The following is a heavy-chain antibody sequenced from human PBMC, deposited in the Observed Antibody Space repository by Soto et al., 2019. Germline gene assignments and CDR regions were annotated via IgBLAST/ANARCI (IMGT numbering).Heavy chain of an antibody. V-gene: IGHV3-23*01. CDR2: ISGGGGNT. J-gene: IGHJ4*02. CDR3: AKGGYDISGHSVYNFDA. Sequence: EVQLLESGGGLVQPGGSLRLSCAASGLTLSSCAMRWVRQAPGKGLEWVSTISGGGGNTYYADSVKGRFTISRDNSKSTLDLQMNSLRAEDTAIYYCAKGGYDISGHSVYNFDALGQGTLVNVSS. D-gene: IGHD3-22*01. CDR1: GLTLSSCA.